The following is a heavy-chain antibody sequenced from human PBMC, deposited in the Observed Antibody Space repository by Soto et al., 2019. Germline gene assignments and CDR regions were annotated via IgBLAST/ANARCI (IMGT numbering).Heavy chain of an antibody. CDR1: GFTFSSYG. D-gene: IGHD1-20*01. V-gene: IGHV3-33*01. J-gene: IGHJ4*02. CDR2: IWYDGSNK. CDR3: ARSITGTTAVDY. Sequence: GGSLRLSXAASGFTFSSYGMHWVRQAPGKGLEWVAVIWYDGSNKYYADSVKGRFTISRDNSKNTLYLQMNSLRAEDTAVYYCARSITGTTAVDYWGQGTLVTVSS.